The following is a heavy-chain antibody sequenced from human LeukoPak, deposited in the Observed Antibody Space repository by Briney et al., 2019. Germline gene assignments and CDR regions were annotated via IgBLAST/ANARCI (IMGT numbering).Heavy chain of an antibody. Sequence: GESLKISCKGFGYNFSTYWIGWVRQMPGKGLEWMGIIYPGDSDTRYSPSFQGQVTISADKSISTAYLQWSSLKASDTAMYYCARRGTTQVDYWGQGTLVTVSS. D-gene: IGHD3-16*01. J-gene: IGHJ4*02. V-gene: IGHV5-51*01. CDR1: GYNFSTYW. CDR3: ARRGTTQVDY. CDR2: IYPGDSDT.